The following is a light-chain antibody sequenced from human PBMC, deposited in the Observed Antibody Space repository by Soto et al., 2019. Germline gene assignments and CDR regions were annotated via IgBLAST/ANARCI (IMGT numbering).Light chain of an antibody. J-gene: IGKJ1*01. CDR1: QSFSSTH. Sequence: EIVLTQSPGTLSLSPGERASLSCRASQSFSSTHLAWYQQKPGQAPRLLIYGASSRATGIPARFSGSGSGTDFTLTISRLEPEDFAVYYCQQYGSSPPWTFGQGTKVEIK. CDR2: GAS. V-gene: IGKV3-20*01. CDR3: QQYGSSPPWT.